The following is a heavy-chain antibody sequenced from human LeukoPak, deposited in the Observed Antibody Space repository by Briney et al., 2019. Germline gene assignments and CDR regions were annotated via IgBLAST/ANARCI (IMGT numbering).Heavy chain of an antibody. CDR3: ARGEESYYEFWSGYDNWFDP. CDR2: ISAYNGNT. CDR1: GYTFTSYG. D-gene: IGHD3-3*01. V-gene: IGHV1-18*01. Sequence: ASVKVSCKASGYTFTSYGISWVRQAPGQGLEWMGWISAYNGNTNYAQKLQGRVTMTTDTSTSTAYMELRSLRSEDTAVYYCARGEESYYEFWSGYDNWFDPWGQGTLVTVAS. J-gene: IGHJ5*02.